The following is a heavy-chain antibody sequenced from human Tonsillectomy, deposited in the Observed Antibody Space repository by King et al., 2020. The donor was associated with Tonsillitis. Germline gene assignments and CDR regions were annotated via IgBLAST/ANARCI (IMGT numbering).Heavy chain of an antibody. CDR1: GGAVSSGVYY. J-gene: IGHJ6*02. CDR2: VYDSGTT. CDR3: ARDLNYYGVDV. V-gene: IGHV4-31*03. Sequence: QLQESGPGLVKPSQTLSLTCTVSGGAVSSGVYYWSWSRQHPWKGLEWIGYVYDSGTTYYNPSLKRRVTISLDTSKNQFSLKRSSVTAADTAVYFCARDLNYYGVDVWGQGTTVTVSS.